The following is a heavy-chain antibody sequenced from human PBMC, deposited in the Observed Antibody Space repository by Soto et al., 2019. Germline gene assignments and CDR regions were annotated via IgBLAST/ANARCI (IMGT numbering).Heavy chain of an antibody. CDR1: VASIRSYY. CDR2: IYYSGST. J-gene: IGHJ4*02. Sequence: PSETLSLTSTVSVASIRSYYWSWIRQPPGKGLEWIGYIYYSGSTDYNPSVKSRVTISVDTSKNQFSLKLRSVTAADTAVYYCARDSYNFDDWGQGILVTVSS. V-gene: IGHV4-59*01. CDR3: ARDSYNFDD. D-gene: IGHD5-18*01.